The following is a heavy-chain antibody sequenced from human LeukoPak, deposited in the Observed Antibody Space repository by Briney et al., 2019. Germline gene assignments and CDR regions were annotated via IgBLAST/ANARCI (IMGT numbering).Heavy chain of an antibody. CDR3: ARVPARRNYYDFWSGYGSSYSRYFDY. Sequence: GGSLRLSCVASGITFSSYSMNWVRQAPGKGLEWVSYISSFSGTINYADSVKGRFTISRDNAKNSLYLQMNSLRAEDTAVYYCARVPARRNYYDFWSGYGSSYSRYFDYWGQGTLVTVSS. D-gene: IGHD3-3*01. J-gene: IGHJ4*02. CDR1: GITFSSYS. V-gene: IGHV3-48*01. CDR2: ISSFSGTI.